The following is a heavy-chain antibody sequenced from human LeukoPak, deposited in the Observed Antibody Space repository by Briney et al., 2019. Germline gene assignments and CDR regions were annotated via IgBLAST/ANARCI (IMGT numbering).Heavy chain of an antibody. V-gene: IGHV4-34*01. D-gene: IGHD2-2*01. J-gene: IGHJ5*02. CDR1: GGSISSYY. Sequence: SETLSLTCTVSGGSISSYYWSWIRQPPGKGLEWIGEINHSGSTNYNPSLKSRVTISVDTSKNQFSLKLSSVTAADTAVYYCARRDIVVVPAAIGFDPWGQGTLVTVSS. CDR3: ARRDIVVVPAAIGFDP. CDR2: INHSGST.